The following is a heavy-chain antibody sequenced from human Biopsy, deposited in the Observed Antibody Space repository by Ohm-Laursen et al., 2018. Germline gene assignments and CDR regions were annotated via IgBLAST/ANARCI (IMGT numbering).Heavy chain of an antibody. V-gene: IGHV3-23*01. CDR1: RFTFNNYA. D-gene: IGHD2-2*02. CDR3: AKGGYCSATSCNMDVDY. Sequence: SLRLSCAASRFTFNNYAMHWVRQAPGKGLEWVSTISANGVTTFYADSVKGRFTISRDGSSDTLYLQMHSLRADDTALYYCAKGGYCSATSCNMDVDYWGQEALVTVSS. CDR2: ISANGVTT. J-gene: IGHJ4*02.